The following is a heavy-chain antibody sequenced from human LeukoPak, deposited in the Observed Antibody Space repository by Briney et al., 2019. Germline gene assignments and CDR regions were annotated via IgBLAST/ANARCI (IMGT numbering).Heavy chain of an antibody. CDR1: RFTFSSYT. Sequence: GGSLRLSCSASRFTFSSYTMNWVRQAPGKGLEWVSSIDPSSTYIYYADSVKGRFTISRDNAQNSLYLQMNSLRAEDTGVYYCAKARGPTSSFFDDWGQGTLVTVSS. V-gene: IGHV3-21*01. J-gene: IGHJ4*02. CDR2: IDPSSTYI. CDR3: AKARGPTSSFFDD. D-gene: IGHD6-6*01.